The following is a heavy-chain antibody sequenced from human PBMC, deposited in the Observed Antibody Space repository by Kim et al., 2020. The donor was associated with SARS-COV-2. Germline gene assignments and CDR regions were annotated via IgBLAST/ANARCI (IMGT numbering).Heavy chain of an antibody. CDR3: ARLFGSYSSSSVGFDY. V-gene: IGHV5-51*01. CDR2: IYPGDSDT. CDR1: GYSFTAYW. D-gene: IGHD6-6*01. Sequence: GESLKISCKGSGYSFTAYWIGWVRQMPGKGLEWMGIIYPGDSDTRYSPSFQGQVTISVDKSISTVYLQWSSLKASDTAMYYCARLFGSYSSSSVGFDYWGQGTLVTVSS. J-gene: IGHJ4*02.